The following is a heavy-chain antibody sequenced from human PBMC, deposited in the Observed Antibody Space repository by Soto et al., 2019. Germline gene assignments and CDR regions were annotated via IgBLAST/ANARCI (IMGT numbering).Heavy chain of an antibody. D-gene: IGHD2-15*01. Sequence: SETLSLTCAVYGGSFSGYYWSWIRQPPGKGLEWIGEINHSGSTNYNPSLKSPVAISVDTSKNQFSLKLSSVTAADTAVYYCAREKIFEYCSGGSCYSEYPAPGGLKFDPWGQGTLVTVSS. J-gene: IGHJ5*02. V-gene: IGHV4-34*01. CDR3: AREKIFEYCSGGSCYSEYPAPGGLKFDP. CDR1: GGSFSGYY. CDR2: INHSGST.